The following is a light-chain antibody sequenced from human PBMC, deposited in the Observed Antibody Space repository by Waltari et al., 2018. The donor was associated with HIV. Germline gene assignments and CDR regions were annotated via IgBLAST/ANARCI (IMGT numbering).Light chain of an antibody. CDR2: DVS. Sequence: QSALTQPRSVSGSPGQSVTISCTGTSSDIGGYNYVYWYQQYPGKAPKVVIYDVSERPSGVPDRFSGSKSGNTASLTISGLQAGDEADYYCCSYAGSYTWLFGGGTKLTVL. J-gene: IGLJ3*02. CDR3: CSYAGSYTWL. V-gene: IGLV2-11*01. CDR1: SSDIGGYNY.